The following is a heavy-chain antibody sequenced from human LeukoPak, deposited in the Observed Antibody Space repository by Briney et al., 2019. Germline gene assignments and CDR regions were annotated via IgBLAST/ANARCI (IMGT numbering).Heavy chain of an antibody. Sequence: ASVKVSCKASGDTFTGYYMHWVRQAPGQGLEWMGWINPNSGGTNYAQKFQGRVTMTRDTSISTAYMELSSLRSEDTAVYYCASRYRSSTSCYWFDYWGQGTLVTVSS. J-gene: IGHJ4*02. CDR3: ASRYRSSTSCYWFDY. D-gene: IGHD2-2*01. V-gene: IGHV1-2*02. CDR1: GDTFTGYY. CDR2: INPNSGGT.